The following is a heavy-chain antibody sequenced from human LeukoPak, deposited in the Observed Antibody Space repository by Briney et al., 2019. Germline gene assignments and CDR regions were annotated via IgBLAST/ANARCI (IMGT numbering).Heavy chain of an antibody. CDR3: ARDRGSSWYGVYY. J-gene: IGHJ4*02. V-gene: IGHV3-30*04. CDR2: ISYDGSNK. Sequence: GESLKISCAASGFTFSSYAMHWVRQAPGKGLEWVAVISYDGSNKYYADSVKGRFTISRDNSKNTLYLQMNSLRAEDTAVYYCARDRGSSWYGVYYWGQGTLVTVSS. D-gene: IGHD6-13*01. CDR1: GFTFSSYA.